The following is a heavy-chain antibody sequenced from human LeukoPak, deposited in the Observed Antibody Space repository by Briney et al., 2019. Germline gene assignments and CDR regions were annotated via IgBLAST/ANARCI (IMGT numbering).Heavy chain of an antibody. V-gene: IGHV3-23*01. CDR1: GFTSSSYA. Sequence: GGSLRLSCAASGFTSSSYAMNWVRQAPGKGLGWVSGISGSGDRTYYADSVKGRFTISRDNSKNTLYLEMNSLRAEDTAVYHCAKDPRDSSSWYFDYWGQGTLVTVSS. CDR2: ISGSGDRT. CDR3: AKDPRDSSSWYFDY. D-gene: IGHD6-13*01. J-gene: IGHJ4*02.